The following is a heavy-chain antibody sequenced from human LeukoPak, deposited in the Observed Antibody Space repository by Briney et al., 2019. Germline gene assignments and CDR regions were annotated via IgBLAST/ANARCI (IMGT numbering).Heavy chain of an antibody. CDR3: AKGASAGTLDYFDY. Sequence: GGSLRLSCAASGLTFSSYWMSWVRQAPGKGLEWVANIKQDGSEKYYVDSVKGRFTISRDNAKNSLYLQMNSLRAEDTAVYYCAKGASAGTLDYFDYWGQGTLVTVSS. J-gene: IGHJ4*02. D-gene: IGHD6-13*01. CDR2: IKQDGSEK. V-gene: IGHV3-7*01. CDR1: GLTFSSYW.